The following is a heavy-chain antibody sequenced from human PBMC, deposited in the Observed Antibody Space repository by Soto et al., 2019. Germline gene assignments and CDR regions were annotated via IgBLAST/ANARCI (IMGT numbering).Heavy chain of an antibody. Sequence: PGCSLRLSCAASGFTFSSYAMGWVRQAPGKGLEWVSAISGSGGSTYYADSVKGRFTISRDNSKNTLYLQMNSLRAEDTAVYYCAKTSRAIEVPAAAPLDFDPWGQGTLVTVAS. D-gene: IGHD2-2*01. CDR2: ISGSGGST. J-gene: IGHJ5*02. CDR3: AKTSRAIEVPAAAPLDFDP. V-gene: IGHV3-23*01. CDR1: GFTFSSYA.